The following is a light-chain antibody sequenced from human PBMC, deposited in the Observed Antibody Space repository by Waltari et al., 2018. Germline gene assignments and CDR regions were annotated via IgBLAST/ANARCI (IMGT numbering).Light chain of an antibody. CDR1: SSDVGSYNL. Sequence: QSALTQPASVSGSPGQSITVSCTGTSSDVGSYNLVSWYRHHPPKAPNLMIYAVSKRPAGVSNRFSGSKSGNTASLTISGLQPEDEADYYCCSYAGANTYVFGSGTKVTVL. CDR2: AVS. V-gene: IGLV2-23*02. CDR3: CSYAGANTYV. J-gene: IGLJ1*01.